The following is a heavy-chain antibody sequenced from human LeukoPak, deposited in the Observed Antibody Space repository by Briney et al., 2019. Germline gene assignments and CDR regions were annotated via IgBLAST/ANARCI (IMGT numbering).Heavy chain of an antibody. Sequence: GASVKVSCKTSGYTFVNYGISWLRQAPGQGLEWMGWISNFIDNTKYSQKLQGRVAMTTDTSTNTVYMELRSLTSDDTAVYYCAREGIEEDGDYEDWGQGTLVTVSS. V-gene: IGHV1-18*01. CDR2: ISNFIDNT. J-gene: IGHJ4*02. CDR3: AREGIEEDGDYED. CDR1: GYTFVNYG. D-gene: IGHD4-17*01.